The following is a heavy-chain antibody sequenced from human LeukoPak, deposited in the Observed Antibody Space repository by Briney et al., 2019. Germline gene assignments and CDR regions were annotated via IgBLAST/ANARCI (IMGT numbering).Heavy chain of an antibody. CDR1: GFTVSSNY. CDR2: IYSGGST. CDR3: ARGMVAADGYFDY. Sequence: GGSLRLSCAASGFTVSSNYMSWVRQAQGKGLEWVSVIYSGGSTYYADSVKGRFTISRDNSKNTLYLQMNSLRAEDTAVYYCARGMVAADGYFDYWGQGTLVTVSS. D-gene: IGHD6-13*01. J-gene: IGHJ4*02. V-gene: IGHV3-66*01.